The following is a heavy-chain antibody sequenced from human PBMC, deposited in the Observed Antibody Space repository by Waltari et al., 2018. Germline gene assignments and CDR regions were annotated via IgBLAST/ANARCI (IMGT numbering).Heavy chain of an antibody. J-gene: IGHJ5*02. CDR1: GGTFGSYA. Sequence: QVQLVQSGAEVRKPGSSVKVSCKASGGTFGSYAITWVRQAPGEGREWMGGINPILGTAPNYAQKFQGRLTITADESTATVYMDLSSLRSDDTAVYYCARRQLGGAFDPWGQGTLVSVSS. CDR2: INPILGTAP. V-gene: IGHV1-69*12. D-gene: IGHD3-16*01. CDR3: ARRQLGGAFDP.